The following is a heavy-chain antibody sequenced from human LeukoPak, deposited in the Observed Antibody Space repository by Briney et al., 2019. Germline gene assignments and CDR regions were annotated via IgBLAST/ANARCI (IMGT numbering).Heavy chain of an antibody. CDR2: VYYSGTT. D-gene: IGHD6-13*01. CDR3: ARDETKPAAGLEY. Sequence: PSETLSLTCTVSGASVSSGSYYWTWIRQPSGKGLEWIGYVYYSGTTNYNPSLKSRVTISIDLSKNQFSLKLSSVTAADTAIYYCARDETKPAAGLEYWGQGALVTVSS. V-gene: IGHV4-61*01. CDR1: GASVSSGSYY. J-gene: IGHJ4*02.